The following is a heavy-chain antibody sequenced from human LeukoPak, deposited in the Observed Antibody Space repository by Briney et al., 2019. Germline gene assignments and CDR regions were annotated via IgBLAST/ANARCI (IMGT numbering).Heavy chain of an antibody. Sequence: ASVKVSCKASGYTFTSYAMHWVRQAPGQRLEWMGWINAGNGNTKYSQKFQGRVTITRDTSASTAYMELSSLRFEDTAVYYCATDPSYSYGPFDYWGQGTLVTVSS. D-gene: IGHD5-18*01. CDR3: ATDPSYSYGPFDY. CDR2: INAGNGNT. J-gene: IGHJ4*02. CDR1: GYTFTSYA. V-gene: IGHV1-3*01.